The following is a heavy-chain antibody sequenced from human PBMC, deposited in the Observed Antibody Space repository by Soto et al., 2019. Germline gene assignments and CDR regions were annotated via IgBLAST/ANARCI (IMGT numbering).Heavy chain of an antibody. D-gene: IGHD3-3*01. CDR2: ISSSSSYI. CDR1: SFTFSSDS. V-gene: IGHV3-21*01. J-gene: IGHJ3*02. CDR3: ARDKSIKIFGVVIPEAFDI. Sequence: XESLWLLRAASSFTFSSDSVNGVRNPPGKGLEWVSSISSSSSYIYYADSVKGRFTISRENAKNSLYLQMNSLRAEDTAVYYCARDKSIKIFGVVIPEAFDIWGQGTMVTVSS.